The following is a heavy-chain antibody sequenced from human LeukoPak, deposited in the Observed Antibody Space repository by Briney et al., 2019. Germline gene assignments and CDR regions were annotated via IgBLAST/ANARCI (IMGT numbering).Heavy chain of an antibody. CDR1: GFSFSSYS. D-gene: IGHD4-23*01. J-gene: IGHJ4*02. Sequence: KPGGSLRLSCAASGFSFSSYSMNWVRQAPGKGLEWVSSISGSSSHIYYADSVKGRFTISRDNAKNSLYPQMNSLRAEDTAVYYCARDTYSRWQTDYWGQGTLVTVSS. CDR2: ISGSSSHI. V-gene: IGHV3-21*01. CDR3: ARDTYSRWQTDY.